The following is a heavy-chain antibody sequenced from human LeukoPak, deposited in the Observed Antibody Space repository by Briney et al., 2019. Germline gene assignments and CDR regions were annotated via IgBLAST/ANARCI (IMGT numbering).Heavy chain of an antibody. CDR1: GGSFSGYY. D-gene: IGHD3-9*01. J-gene: IGHJ3*02. CDR2: INHSGST. CDR3: ARPRLRYFDWLLFGGVAFDI. Sequence: SETLSLTCAVYGGSFSGYYWSWIRQPPGKGLEWIGEINHSGSTNYNPSLKSRVAISVDTSKNQFSLRLSSVTAADTAVYYCARPRLRYFDWLLFGGVAFDIWGQGTMVTVSS. V-gene: IGHV4-34*01.